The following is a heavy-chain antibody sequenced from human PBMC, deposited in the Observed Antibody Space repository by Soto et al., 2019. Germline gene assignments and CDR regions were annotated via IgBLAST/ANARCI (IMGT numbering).Heavy chain of an antibody. CDR3: ARASARGYSGYDLDY. Sequence: SETLSLTCTVSGGSISSYYWSWIRQPPGKGLEWIGYIYYSGSTNYNPSLKSRVTISVDTSKNQFSLKLSSVTAADTAAYYCARASARGYSGYDLDYWGQGTLVTVSS. CDR2: IYYSGST. CDR1: GGSISSYY. D-gene: IGHD5-12*01. J-gene: IGHJ4*02. V-gene: IGHV4-59*01.